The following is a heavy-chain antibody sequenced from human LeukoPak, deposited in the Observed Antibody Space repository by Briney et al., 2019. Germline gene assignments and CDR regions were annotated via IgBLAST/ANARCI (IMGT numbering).Heavy chain of an antibody. Sequence: SETLSLTCAVYGGSFSGYYWSWIRQPPGKGLEWIGEINHSGSTNYNPSLKSRVTISVDTSKNQFSLKLSSVTAADTAVYYCARGPVSGYDYDAFDIWGHGTMVTVSS. V-gene: IGHV4-34*01. D-gene: IGHD5-12*01. J-gene: IGHJ3*02. CDR1: GGSFSGYY. CDR3: ARGPVSGYDYDAFDI. CDR2: INHSGST.